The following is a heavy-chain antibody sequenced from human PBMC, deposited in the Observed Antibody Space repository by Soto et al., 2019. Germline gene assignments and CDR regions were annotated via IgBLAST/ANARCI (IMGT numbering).Heavy chain of an antibody. J-gene: IGHJ6*03. CDR1: GFTFSSYG. Sequence: PGGSLRLSCAASGFTFSSYGMYWVRQAPGKGLEWVAGIWFDGSNKNYADSVKGRFTISRDNSKNTLYLQMNSLRAEDTAVYYCARDQGRPMTFFMDVWGKGTTVTVSS. D-gene: IGHD2-21*02. CDR3: ARDQGRPMTFFMDV. V-gene: IGHV3-33*01. CDR2: IWFDGSNK.